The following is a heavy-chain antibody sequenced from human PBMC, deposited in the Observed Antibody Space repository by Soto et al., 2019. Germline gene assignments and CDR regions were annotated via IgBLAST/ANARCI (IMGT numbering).Heavy chain of an antibody. D-gene: IGHD3-22*01. CDR3: ARVKKYWDSRGNWFDP. V-gene: IGHV4-31*03. CDR2: IYYSGST. CDR1: GGSISSGGYY. J-gene: IGHJ5*02. Sequence: QVQLQESGPGLVKPSQTLSLTCTVSGGSISSGGYYWSWIRQHPGKALEWIGDIYYSGSTYYNPSLKSRVTLSVDTSKKQFSLKLSSVTAADTAVYYCARVKKYWDSRGNWFDPWGQGTLVTVSS.